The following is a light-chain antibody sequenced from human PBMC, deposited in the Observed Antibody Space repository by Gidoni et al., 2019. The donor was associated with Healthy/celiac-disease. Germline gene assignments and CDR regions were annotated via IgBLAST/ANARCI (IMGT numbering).Light chain of an antibody. CDR2: KDS. V-gene: IGLV3-25*03. CDR1: ALPKQY. Sequence: SYELTQPPSASVFPGQTARITCSGDALPKQYAYWYQQKPGQAPVLVIYKDSERPSGIPERFSGSSSGTTVTLTISGVQAEDEADYYCQSADSSRTYYVFGTGTKVTVL. J-gene: IGLJ1*01. CDR3: QSADSSRTYYV.